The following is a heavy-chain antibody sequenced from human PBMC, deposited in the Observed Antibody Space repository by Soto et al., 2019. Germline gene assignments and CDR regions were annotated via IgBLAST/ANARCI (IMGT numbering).Heavy chain of an antibody. CDR3: ARGSSRDSSAPQDY. D-gene: IGHD3-22*01. J-gene: IGHJ4*02. Sequence: ASVKVSCKASGYTFTGYYMHWVRQAPGQGLEWMGWINPNSGGTNYAQKFQGWVTMTRDTSISTAYMELSRLRSDDTAVYYCARGSSRDSSAPQDYWGQGTLVTVSS. V-gene: IGHV1-2*04. CDR2: INPNSGGT. CDR1: GYTFTGYY.